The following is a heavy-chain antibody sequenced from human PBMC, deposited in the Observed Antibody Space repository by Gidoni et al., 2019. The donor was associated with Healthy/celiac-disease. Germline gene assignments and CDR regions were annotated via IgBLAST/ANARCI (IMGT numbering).Heavy chain of an antibody. CDR3: ARVHDYGDWWFDP. CDR2: IYYSGST. CDR1: GGSISSYY. D-gene: IGHD4-17*01. V-gene: IGHV4-59*08. J-gene: IGHJ5*02. Sequence: QVQLQESGPGLVKPSETLSLTCTVPGGSISSYYWGWIRQPPGKGLEWIGYIYYSGSTNYNPALKSRVTISVDTSKNQFSVKLSSVTAADTAVYYCARVHDYGDWWFDPWGQGTLVTVSS.